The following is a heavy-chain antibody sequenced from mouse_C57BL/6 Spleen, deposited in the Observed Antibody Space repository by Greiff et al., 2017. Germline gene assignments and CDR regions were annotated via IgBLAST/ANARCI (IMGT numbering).Heavy chain of an antibody. CDR1: GFSLTSYG. V-gene: IGHV2-2*01. CDR2: IWSGGST. CDR3: ASYYDYRYVDV. Sequence: QVQLQQSGPGLVQPSQSLSITCTVSGFSLTSYGVHWVRQSPGKGLEWLGVIWSGGSTDYNAAFISRLSISKDNSKSQVFFQMNRLQADDTAIYYCASYYDYRYVDVWGTGTTVTVSS. D-gene: IGHD2-4*01. J-gene: IGHJ1*03.